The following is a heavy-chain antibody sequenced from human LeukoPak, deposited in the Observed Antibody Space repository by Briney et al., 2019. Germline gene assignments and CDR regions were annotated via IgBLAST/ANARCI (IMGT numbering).Heavy chain of an antibody. CDR3: ARDSRSTSCYTCVDV. D-gene: IGHD2-2*02. CDR1: GGTFSSYA. Sequence: SVKVSCKASGGTFSSYAISWVRQAPGQGLEWMGGIIPIFGTANYAQKFQGRVTITADVSTSTAYMELSSLRSEDTAVYYCARDSRSTSCYTCVDVWGKGTTVTVSS. CDR2: IIPIFGTA. J-gene: IGHJ6*04. V-gene: IGHV1-69*01.